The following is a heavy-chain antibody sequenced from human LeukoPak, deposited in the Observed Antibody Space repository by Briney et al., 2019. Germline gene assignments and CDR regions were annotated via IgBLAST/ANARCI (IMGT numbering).Heavy chain of an antibody. CDR3: ARTGATTSFWFDY. J-gene: IGHJ4*02. CDR1: GGSISSGGYY. CDR2: IYYSGST. D-gene: IGHD1-26*01. Sequence: SETLSLTCTVSGGSISSGGYYWSWIRQHPGKGLEWIGYIYYSGSTYYNPSLKSRVTISVDTSKNQFSLKLSSVTAADTAVCYCARTGATTSFWFDYWGQGTLVTVS. V-gene: IGHV4-31*03.